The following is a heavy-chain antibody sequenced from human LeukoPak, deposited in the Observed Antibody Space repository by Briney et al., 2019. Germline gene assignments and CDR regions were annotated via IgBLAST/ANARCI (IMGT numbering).Heavy chain of an antibody. CDR1: GGSISSSRYY. J-gene: IGHJ6*03. CDR2: IYYSGRT. V-gene: IGHV4-39*07. D-gene: IGHD5-24*01. CDR3: AKDRGEMATKRRLQTTYYYSMDV. Sequence: SETLSLTCTVSGGSISSSRYYWGWIRQPPGKGLEWIGSIYYSGRTYYNPSLKSRVTISVDASKNQFSLTLNSVTAEDTAVYYCAKDRGEMATKRRLQTTYYYSMDVWGKGTTVTISS.